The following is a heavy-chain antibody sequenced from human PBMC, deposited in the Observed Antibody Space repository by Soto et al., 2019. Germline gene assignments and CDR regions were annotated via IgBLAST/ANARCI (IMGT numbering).Heavy chain of an antibody. CDR1: GFTFSSYS. CDR3: ARKGFKYYYYYMDV. Sequence: GGSLRLSCAASGFTFSSYSMNWVRQAPGKGLEWVSYISSSSSTIYYADSVKGRFTISRDNAKNSLYLQMNSLRAEDTAVYYCARKGFKYYYYYMDVWGKGTTVTVSS. CDR2: ISSSSSTI. V-gene: IGHV3-48*01. J-gene: IGHJ6*03.